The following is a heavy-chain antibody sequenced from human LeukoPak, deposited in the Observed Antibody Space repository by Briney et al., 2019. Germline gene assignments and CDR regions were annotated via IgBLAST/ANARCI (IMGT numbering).Heavy chain of an antibody. V-gene: IGHV3-74*01. CDR2: INSDGSST. D-gene: IGHD6-19*01. CDR3: ARYTSGSYFDS. J-gene: IGHJ4*02. CDR1: GFTFSSYW. Sequence: GGSLRLSCAASGFTFSSYWMHWVRQAPGKGLVWVSRINSDGSSTSYADSVKGRFTISRDNAKNTLYLQMNSLRAEDTAVYYCARYTSGSYFDSWGQGTLVTVSS.